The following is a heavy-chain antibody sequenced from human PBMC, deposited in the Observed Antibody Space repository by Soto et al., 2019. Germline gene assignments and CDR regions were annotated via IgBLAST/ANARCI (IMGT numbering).Heavy chain of an antibody. CDR2: ISSTTNYI. CDR3: ARESEDLTSNFDY. CDR1: GFTFTRYS. J-gene: IGHJ4*02. V-gene: IGHV3-21*01. Sequence: LRLSCTASGFTFTRYSMNWVRQAPGKGLEWVSSISSTTNYIYYADSMKGRFTVSRDNAKNSVYLEMNSLSAEDTALYYCARESEDLTSNFDYWGQGTLVTVSS.